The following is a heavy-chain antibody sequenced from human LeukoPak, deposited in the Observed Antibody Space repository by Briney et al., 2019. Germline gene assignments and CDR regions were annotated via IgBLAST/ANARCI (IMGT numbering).Heavy chain of an antibody. CDR2: ISGGGGST. J-gene: IGHJ3*02. V-gene: IGHV3-23*01. CDR3: AKSPLRYFDWLQKLDAFDI. CDR1: GFTFSSYG. D-gene: IGHD3-9*01. Sequence: GGSLRLSCAASGFTFSSYGMSWVRQAPGKGREWVSAISGGGGSTYYADSVKGRFTISRDNSKNTLYLQMNSLRAEDTAVYYCAKSPLRYFDWLQKLDAFDIWGQGTMVTVSS.